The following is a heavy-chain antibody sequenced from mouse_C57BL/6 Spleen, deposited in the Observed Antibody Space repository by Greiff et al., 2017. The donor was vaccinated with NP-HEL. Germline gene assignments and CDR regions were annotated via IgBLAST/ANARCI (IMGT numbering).Heavy chain of an antibody. CDR2: INPSTGGT. Sequence: EVQLQQSGPELVKPGASVKISCKASGYSFTGYYMNWVKQSPEKSLEWIGEINPSTGGTTYNQKFKAKATLTVDKSSSTAYMQLKSLTSEDSAVYYCARSPGSSYGWFAYWGQGTLVTVSA. J-gene: IGHJ3*01. V-gene: IGHV1-42*01. CDR1: GYSFTGYY. CDR3: ARSPGSSYGWFAY. D-gene: IGHD1-1*01.